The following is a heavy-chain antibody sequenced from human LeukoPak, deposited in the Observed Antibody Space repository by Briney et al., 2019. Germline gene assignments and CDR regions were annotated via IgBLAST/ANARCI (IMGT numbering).Heavy chain of an antibody. CDR1: GYTFTSYD. D-gene: IGHD2-8*01. CDR2: MNPNSGNT. J-gene: IGHJ3*02. V-gene: IGHV1-8*01. CDR3: ARALYARSILYYAFDI. Sequence: ASVKVSCKASGYTFTSYDINWVRQATGQGLEWMGWMNPNSGNTGYAQKFQARVTLTTDESTSTAYMEVSSLRSEDTAVYYCARALYARSILYYAFDIWGQGTMVTVSS.